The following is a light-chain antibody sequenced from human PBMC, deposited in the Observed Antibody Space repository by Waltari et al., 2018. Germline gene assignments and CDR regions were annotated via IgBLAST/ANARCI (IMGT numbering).Light chain of an antibody. CDR1: SGSIASNY. Sequence: NFMLTPPHSVSESPGKTVTISCTGSSGSIASNYVQWYQQRPGSAPTTVIYEDNQRPSGVPDRFSGSIDSSSNSASLTISGLKTEDEADYYCQSYDSSNKDVVFGGGTKLTVL. CDR2: EDN. CDR3: QSYDSSNKDVV. V-gene: IGLV6-57*02. J-gene: IGLJ2*01.